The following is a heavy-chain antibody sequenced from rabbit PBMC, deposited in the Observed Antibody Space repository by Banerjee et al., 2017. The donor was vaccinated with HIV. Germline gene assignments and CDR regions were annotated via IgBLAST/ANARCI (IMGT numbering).Heavy chain of an antibody. J-gene: IGHJ4*01. CDR3: ATAYAGREDFNL. CDR1: GFSFRSSYY. D-gene: IGHD4-2*01. CDR2: IHTGSSGST. Sequence: TCTASGFSFRSSYYMCWVRQAPGKGLEWIGCIHTGSSGSTYYASWAKGRFTISETSSTTVTLQVTSLTAADTATYFCATAYAGREDFNLWGPGTLVTVS. V-gene: IGHV1S40*01.